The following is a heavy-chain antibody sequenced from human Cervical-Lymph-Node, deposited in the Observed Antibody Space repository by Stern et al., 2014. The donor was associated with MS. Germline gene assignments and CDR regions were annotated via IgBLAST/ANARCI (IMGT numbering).Heavy chain of an antibody. CDR2: IDWDDDK. CDR3: ARFYSSLSFADAFDI. D-gene: IGHD6-6*01. V-gene: IGHV2-70*01. J-gene: IGHJ3*02. Sequence: QVTLRESGPALVKPTQTLTLTCTFSGFSLTTSGMCVSWIRQPPGKALEWLAFIDWDDDKSYNTSLKTRLTISKDTSKNQVVLTMTNMDPVDTATYYCARFYSSLSFADAFDIWGQGTMVTVSS. CDR1: GFSLTTSGMC.